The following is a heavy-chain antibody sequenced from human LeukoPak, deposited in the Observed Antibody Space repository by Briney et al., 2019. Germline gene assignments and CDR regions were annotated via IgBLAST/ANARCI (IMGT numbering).Heavy chain of an antibody. Sequence: ASVKVSCKASGGTFSSYAIGWVRQAPGQGLEWMGGIIPIFGTANYAQKFQGRVTITADKSTSTAYMELSSLRSEDTAVYYCAGADGYPSYFDYWGQGTLVTVSS. D-gene: IGHD5-24*01. CDR1: GGTFSSYA. J-gene: IGHJ4*02. CDR3: AGADGYPSYFDY. CDR2: IIPIFGTA. V-gene: IGHV1-69*06.